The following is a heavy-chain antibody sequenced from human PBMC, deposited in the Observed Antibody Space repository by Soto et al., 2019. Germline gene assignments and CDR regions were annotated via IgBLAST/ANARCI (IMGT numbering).Heavy chain of an antibody. V-gene: IGHV4-31*03. D-gene: IGHD4-17*01. CDR2: IYYSGST. J-gene: IGHJ5*02. CDR3: ERDRARYGEYEDPPA. CDR1: GGSISSGGYY. Sequence: TLSLTCPVSGGSISSGGYYWSWIRQHPGKGLEWIGYIYYSGSTYYNPSLKSRVTISVDTSKNQFSLKLSSVTAADTAVYYCERDRARYGEYEDPPAWGQGTLVTVSS.